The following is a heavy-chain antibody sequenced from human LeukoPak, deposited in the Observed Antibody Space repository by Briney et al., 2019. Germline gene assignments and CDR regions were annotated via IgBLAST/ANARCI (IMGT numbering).Heavy chain of an antibody. CDR3: VKDIGGYDYYYHYYMDV. CDR2: ISGSGGST. CDR1: GFTFSSYA. V-gene: IGHV3-23*01. D-gene: IGHD5-12*01. Sequence: SGGSLRLSCAASGFTFSSYAMSWVRQAPGKGLEWVSAISGSGGSTYYADSVKGRFTISRDNSKNTLYLQMNSLRAEDTAVYYCVKDIGGYDYYYHYYMDVWGKGTTVTVSS. J-gene: IGHJ6*03.